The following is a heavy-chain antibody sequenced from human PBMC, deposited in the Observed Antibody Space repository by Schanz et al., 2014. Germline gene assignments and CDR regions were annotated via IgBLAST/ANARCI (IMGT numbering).Heavy chain of an antibody. CDR3: VRDLGGDQTDY. CDR1: GFTFSNFA. CDR2: ILYDGSNK. Sequence: QVQLVESGGGVVQPGRSLRLSCAASGFTFSNFAIHWVRQAPGKGLEWVAVILYDGSNKYYVDSVKGRFTISRDNSKNTLYLQVNSLRAEDTAVYYCVRDLGGDQTDYWGQGTLVTVSS. D-gene: IGHD4-17*01. V-gene: IGHV3-30*04. J-gene: IGHJ4*02.